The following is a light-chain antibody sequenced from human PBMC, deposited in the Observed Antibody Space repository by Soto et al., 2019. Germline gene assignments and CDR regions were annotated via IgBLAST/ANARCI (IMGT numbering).Light chain of an antibody. CDR1: SSDVGGYNY. J-gene: IGLJ1*01. V-gene: IGLV2-14*01. CDR2: EVS. Sequence: QSALTQPASVSGSPGQSITISCTGTSSDVGGYNYVSWYQQQSGKAPKLMIHEVSNRPSGVSNRFSGSKSGNTASLTISGLHAEDKADYYCSSYTSSRAYVFGIGTKVTVL. CDR3: SSYTSSRAYV.